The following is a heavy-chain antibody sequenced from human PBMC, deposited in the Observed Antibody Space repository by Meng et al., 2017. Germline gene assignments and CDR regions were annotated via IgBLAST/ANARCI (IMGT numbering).Heavy chain of an antibody. D-gene: IGHD3-9*01. Sequence: LVVAGGGLVKPVGCLRPFCSSSGVIFSDYYMSWIRQAPGKGLDWVSYISSSGSTIYYADSVKGRFTISRDNAKNSLYLQINSLRAEDTAVYYCARSYYDILTGYYTPFDYWGQGTLVTVSS. CDR1: GVIFSDYY. CDR2: ISSSGSTI. J-gene: IGHJ4*02. CDR3: ARSYYDILTGYYTPFDY. V-gene: IGHV3-11*01.